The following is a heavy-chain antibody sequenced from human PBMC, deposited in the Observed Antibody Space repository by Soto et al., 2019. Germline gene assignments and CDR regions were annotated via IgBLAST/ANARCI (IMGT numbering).Heavy chain of an antibody. CDR1: GFTFRSYA. V-gene: IGHV3-23*01. J-gene: IGHJ3*02. Sequence: EVQLMESGGGLVQPGGSLRLSCAVSGFTFRSYAMSWVRQAPGKGPEWVSVISAGGSNTYYAESVKGRFTISRDNSKNTLYLQMNSLRDEDTAVYYCAKKGPPRDAFDIWVQGTMVTVST. CDR2: ISAGGSNT. CDR3: AKKGPPRDAFDI.